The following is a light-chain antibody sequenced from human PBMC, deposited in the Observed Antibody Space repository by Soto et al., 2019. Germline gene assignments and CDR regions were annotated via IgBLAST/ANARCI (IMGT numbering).Light chain of an antibody. Sequence: QSVLTQPASVSGSPGQSISIPCTGSSSDAGDYIYVSWYQQHPGKAPKLMIFDVSNRPSGVSNRFSGSKSGNTASLTISGLQAEDEADYYCCSYTSSNTPDVVFGGGTKVTVL. CDR2: DVS. CDR3: CSYTSSNTPDVV. CDR1: SSDAGDYIY. J-gene: IGLJ2*01. V-gene: IGLV2-14*03.